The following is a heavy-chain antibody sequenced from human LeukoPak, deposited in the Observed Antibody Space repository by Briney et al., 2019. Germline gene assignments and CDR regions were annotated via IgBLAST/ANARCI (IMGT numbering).Heavy chain of an antibody. CDR1: GGSFSNYY. V-gene: IGHV4-34*01. J-gene: IGHJ3*02. CDR2: INHSGST. CDR3: ARRLLVVIPLYDAFDI. D-gene: IGHD3-22*01. Sequence: SETLSLTCAVYGGSFSNYYWSWVRQPPGKGLEWIGEINHSGSTNYKSSLKSRVTISVDTSKNQFSLKLSSVTAADTAVYYCARRLLVVIPLYDAFDIWGQGTMVTASS.